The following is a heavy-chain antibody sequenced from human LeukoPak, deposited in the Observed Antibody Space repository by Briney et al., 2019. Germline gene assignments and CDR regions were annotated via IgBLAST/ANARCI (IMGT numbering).Heavy chain of an antibody. Sequence: GGSLRLSCAASGFTFSSYGMHWVRQAPGKGLEWVAVISYDGNNKYYADSVKGRFTISRDNSKNTLYLQMNSLRAEDTAVYYCAKGAPITMVRGVIRSPFDYWGQGTLVTVSS. CDR2: ISYDGNNK. D-gene: IGHD3-10*01. CDR1: GFTFSSYG. V-gene: IGHV3-30*18. CDR3: AKGAPITMVRGVIRSPFDY. J-gene: IGHJ4*02.